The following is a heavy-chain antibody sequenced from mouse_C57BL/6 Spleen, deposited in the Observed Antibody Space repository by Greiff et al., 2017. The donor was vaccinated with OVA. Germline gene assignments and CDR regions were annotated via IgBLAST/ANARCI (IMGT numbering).Heavy chain of an antibody. CDR2: IWSGGST. Sequence: VQLKQSGPGLVQPSQSLSITCTVSGFSLTSYGVHWVRQPPGKGLEWLGVIWSGGSTDYNAAFISRLSISKDNSKSQVFFKMNSLQADDTAIYYCAKNNGSIYYYGSWYAMDYWGQGTSVTVSS. V-gene: IGHV2-4*01. CDR1: GFSLTSYG. D-gene: IGHD1-1*01. CDR3: AKNNGSIYYYGSWYAMDY. J-gene: IGHJ4*01.